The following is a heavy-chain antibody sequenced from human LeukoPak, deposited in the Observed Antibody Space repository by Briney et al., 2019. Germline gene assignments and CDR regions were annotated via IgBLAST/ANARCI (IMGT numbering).Heavy chain of an antibody. D-gene: IGHD2-8*01. Sequence: ASVKVSCKASGYTFTGYYMHSVRQAPGQGLEWMGWINPNSGGTNYAQKFQGRVTMTRDTSISTAYMELSRLRDDDTLVYYCASDRYCTNGVCYTNWFDRWGQGTLVTVSS. J-gene: IGHJ5*02. V-gene: IGHV1-2*02. CDR3: ASDRYCTNGVCYTNWFDR. CDR1: GYTFTGYY. CDR2: INPNSGGT.